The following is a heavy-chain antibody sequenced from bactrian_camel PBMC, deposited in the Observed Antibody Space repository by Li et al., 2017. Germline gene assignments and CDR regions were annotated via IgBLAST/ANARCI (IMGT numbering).Heavy chain of an antibody. V-gene: IGHV3S6*01. D-gene: IGHD3*01. Sequence: VQLVESGGGLVQPGGSLRLSCTASGFTFSDHDMSWVRQAPGKGLEWVSGVYNDGSNTGYADSVKGRFTISRDNAKNTLYLQMNSLKPEDTAVYYCATERPVWEWGPEYNYWGQGTQVTVS. CDR1: GFTFSDHD. CDR2: VYNDGSNT. CDR3: ATERPVWEWGPEYNY. J-gene: IGHJ4*01.